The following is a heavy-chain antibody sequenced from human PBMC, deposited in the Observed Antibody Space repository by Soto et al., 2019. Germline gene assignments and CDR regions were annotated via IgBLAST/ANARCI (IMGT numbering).Heavy chain of an antibody. D-gene: IGHD2-8*02. CDR1: GFTFSSYG. V-gene: IGHV3-30*03. Sequence: QVQLVESGGGVVQPGRSLRLSCAASGFTFSSYGMHWVRQAPGKGLEWVAVISYDGTNKYYADSVKGRFTISRDNSKNTLYLQMNSLRAEDTAVYYCARDLTGLAEYCQYWGQGTLVTVSS. J-gene: IGHJ1*01. CDR2: ISYDGTNK. CDR3: ARDLTGLAEYCQY.